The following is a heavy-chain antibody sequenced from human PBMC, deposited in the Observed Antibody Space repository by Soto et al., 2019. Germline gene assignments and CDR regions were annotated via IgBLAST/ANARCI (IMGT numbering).Heavy chain of an antibody. CDR1: GYTFTSYG. D-gene: IGHD2-15*01. CDR3: ARVGEYCSGGSCHDY. Sequence: ASVKVSCKASGYTFTSYGISWVRQAPGQGLEWMGWISAYNGNTNYAQKLQGRVTMTTDTSTSTAYMELRSLRSDDTAVYYCARVGEYCSGGSCHDYWGQGTLVTVSS. J-gene: IGHJ4*02. V-gene: IGHV1-18*01. CDR2: ISAYNGNT.